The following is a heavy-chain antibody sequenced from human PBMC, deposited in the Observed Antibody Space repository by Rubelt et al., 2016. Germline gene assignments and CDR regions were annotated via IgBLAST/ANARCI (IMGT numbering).Heavy chain of an antibody. V-gene: IGHV1-69*12. Sequence: QVQLVQSGAELKKPGSSVKVSCKASGGTFSSYAISWVRQAPGQGLEWMGGIIPIFGTANYAQKFQGRVTITADESTSTAYMELSSLRSEDTAVYYCARGGAAAADDNDAFDIWGQGTMVTVSS. J-gene: IGHJ3*02. CDR2: IIPIFGTA. CDR1: GGTFSSYA. CDR3: ARGGAAAADDNDAFDI. D-gene: IGHD6-13*01.